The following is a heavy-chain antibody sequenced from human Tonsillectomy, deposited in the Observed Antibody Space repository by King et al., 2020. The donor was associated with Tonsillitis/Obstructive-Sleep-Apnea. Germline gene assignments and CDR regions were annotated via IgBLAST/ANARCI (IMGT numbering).Heavy chain of an antibody. CDR1: GGSISIYY. CDR2: IYYSGST. D-gene: IGHD1-26*01. J-gene: IGHJ4*02. Sequence: QLQESGPGLVKPSETLSLTCTVSGGSISIYYWSWIRQPPGKGLEWIGHIYYSGSTNYNPSLKSRVTISVDTSKNQFSLKLSSVTAADTAVYYCARAEPGSWGPDYWGQGTLVTVSS. CDR3: ARAEPGSWGPDY. V-gene: IGHV4-59*01.